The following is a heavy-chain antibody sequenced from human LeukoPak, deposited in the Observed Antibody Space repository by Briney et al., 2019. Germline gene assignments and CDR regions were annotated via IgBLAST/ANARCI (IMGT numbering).Heavy chain of an antibody. V-gene: IGHV3-30*02. Sequence: TGGSLRLSCAASGFIFSNYGMHWVRQTPGKGLEWVAFIRYDGSNKYYADSVKGRFTISRDISENTLYLQVNSLRAEDTAMYYCARDGRQRKTYYYASGSANAFDIWGQGTMVTVSS. CDR3: ARDGRQRKTYYYASGSANAFDI. CDR2: IRYDGSNK. CDR1: GFIFSNYG. D-gene: IGHD3-10*01. J-gene: IGHJ3*02.